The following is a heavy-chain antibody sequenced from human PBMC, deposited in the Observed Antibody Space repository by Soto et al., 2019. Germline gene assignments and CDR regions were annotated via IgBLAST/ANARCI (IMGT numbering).Heavy chain of an antibody. Sequence: QVQLVQSGAEVKKPGSSVKVSCKASGGTFSSYAISWVRQAPGQGLEWMGGIIPIFGTANYAQKFQGRVTITADKSTSTAYMELSSLRSEDTAVYYCAREGDIGVVTASRTSEFDIWGQGTMVTVS. D-gene: IGHD2-21*02. CDR1: GGTFSSYA. CDR2: IIPIFGTA. J-gene: IGHJ3*02. V-gene: IGHV1-69*06. CDR3: AREGDIGVVTASRTSEFDI.